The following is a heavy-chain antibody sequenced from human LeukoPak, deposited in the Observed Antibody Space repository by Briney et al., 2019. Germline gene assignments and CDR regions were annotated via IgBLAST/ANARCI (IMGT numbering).Heavy chain of an antibody. CDR2: INARGDT. CDR1: GWSFNDYY. D-gene: IGHD2-2*01. Sequence: SETLSLTCAVYGWSFNDYYWNWIRQPPGKGLEWIGEINARGDTNYNPSLKSRVTISVDTSKKQVSLRLTSTIAADTALYYLXXXQVPAAXGYNWFDPWGQGTLVTVSS. V-gene: IGHV4-34*01. CDR3: XXXQVPAAXGYNWFDP. J-gene: IGHJ5*02.